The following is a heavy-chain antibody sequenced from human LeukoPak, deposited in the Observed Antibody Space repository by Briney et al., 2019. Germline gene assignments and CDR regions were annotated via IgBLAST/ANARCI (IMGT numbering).Heavy chain of an antibody. V-gene: IGHV1-46*02. CDR2: INPSGTST. Sequence: ASVKVSCKASGDTFNNYYVNWVRQAPGQGLEWMGIINPSGTSTNYAQGFQGRLTMTRDTSTTTVYMELSSLRSEDTAVYYCASSATNYSGLFDSWGQGTLVTVSS. CDR3: ASSATNYSGLFDS. D-gene: IGHD4-23*01. J-gene: IGHJ4*02. CDR1: GDTFNNYY.